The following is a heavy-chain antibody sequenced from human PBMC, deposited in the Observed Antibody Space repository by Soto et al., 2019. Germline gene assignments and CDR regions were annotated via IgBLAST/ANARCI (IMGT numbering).Heavy chain of an antibody. Sequence: QVQLHQWGAGLLNPSETLSLTCAVSGGAFIDYSWSWIRQFPGRGLEWIGEITHSGSTNYTPSLKSRIAMSVDTSKRQFSLKMSSVTAADTAVYYCARDGIHLRYGMEVWGPGTTVTVAS. J-gene: IGHJ6*02. CDR3: ARDGIHLRYGMEV. V-gene: IGHV4-34*01. D-gene: IGHD5-18*01. CDR2: ITHSGST. CDR1: GGAFIDYS.